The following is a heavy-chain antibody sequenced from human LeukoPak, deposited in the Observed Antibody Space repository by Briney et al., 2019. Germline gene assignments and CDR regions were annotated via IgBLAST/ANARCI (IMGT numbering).Heavy chain of an antibody. J-gene: IGHJ5*02. V-gene: IGHV1-46*01. CDR3: ARDNSVRDEAWWFNP. D-gene: IGHD5-24*01. CDR1: GYTFSSYY. CDR2: INPSGST. Sequence: ASVKVSCKASGYTFSSYYMHWVRQAPGQGLEWMGIINPSGSTSNAQKFQGRVTMTRDMSTTTVYMELSSLRSEDTAVYYCARDNSVRDEAWWFNPWGQGTLVTVSS.